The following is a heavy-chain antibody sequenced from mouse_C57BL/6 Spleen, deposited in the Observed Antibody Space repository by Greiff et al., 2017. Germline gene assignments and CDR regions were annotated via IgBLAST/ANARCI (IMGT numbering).Heavy chain of an antibody. Sequence: QVQLQQPGAELVMPGASVKLSCKASGYTFTSYWMHWVKQRPGQGLEWIGEIDPSDSYTNYNQKFKGKSTLTVDKSSSTAYMQLSSLTSEDSAVYYGARGWDSSGYVRGAMDYWGQGTSVTVSS. J-gene: IGHJ4*01. D-gene: IGHD3-2*02. CDR1: GYTFTSYW. V-gene: IGHV1-69*01. CDR3: ARGWDSSGYVRGAMDY. CDR2: IDPSDSYT.